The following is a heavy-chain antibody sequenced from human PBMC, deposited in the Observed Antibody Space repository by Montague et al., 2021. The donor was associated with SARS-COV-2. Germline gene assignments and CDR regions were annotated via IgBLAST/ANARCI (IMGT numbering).Heavy chain of an antibody. CDR2: HYHAGSS. V-gene: IGHV4-39*07. D-gene: IGHD3-9*01. CDR1: GGPISRSSYY. Sequence: SETLSLTCSVSGGPISRSSYYWVWIRQPPGKGLVWVGNHYHAGSSYYYLTLKSRATILVDKSHSQLSLKFTTVTAADASVYSCARQLRYYDWRADYWGQGTLDSVSS. J-gene: IGHJ4*02. CDR3: ARQLRYYDWRADY.